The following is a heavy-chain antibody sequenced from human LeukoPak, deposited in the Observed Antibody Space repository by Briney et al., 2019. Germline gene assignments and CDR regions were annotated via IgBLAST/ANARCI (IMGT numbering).Heavy chain of an antibody. J-gene: IGHJ6*03. CDR2: INHSGST. CDR3: ARLTTNDSGTYRFGKKKRGYMDV. CDR1: GGSFSGYY. D-gene: IGHD3-10*01. V-gene: IGHV4-34*01. Sequence: SETLSLTCAVYGGSFSGYYWSWIRQPPGKGLEWIGEINHSGSTNYNPSLKSRVTISVDTSKNQFSLKLSSVTAADTAVYYCARLTTNDSGTYRFGKKKRGYMDVWGKGTTVTISS.